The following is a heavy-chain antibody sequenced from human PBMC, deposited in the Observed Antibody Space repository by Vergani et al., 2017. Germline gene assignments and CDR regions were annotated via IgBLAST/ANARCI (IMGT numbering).Heavy chain of an antibody. CDR1: GRSITSSSYY. CDR2: IYHSGGA. J-gene: IGHJ4*02. CDR3: ARTESFILRYFHLAL. D-gene: IGHD3-9*01. Sequence: QLHLQESGPGLVKPSETLSLTCTVSGRSITSSSYYWGWIRQPPGKGLEWIGNIYHSGGAYYNPSLKGRVTISVDTSKNQFSLEVTSVTAADTAIYFCARTESFILRYFHLALWGQGTLVTVSS. V-gene: IGHV4-39*01.